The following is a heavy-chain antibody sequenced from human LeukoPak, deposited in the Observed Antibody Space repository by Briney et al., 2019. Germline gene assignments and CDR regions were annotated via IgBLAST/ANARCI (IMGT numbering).Heavy chain of an antibody. D-gene: IGHD5-18*01. V-gene: IGHV4-59*08. Sequence: SETLSLTCTVSGGSISSYYWSWIRQPPGKGLEWIGYIYYSGSTNYNPSLESRVTISVDTSKNQFSLKLSSVTAADTAVYYCARRAPYSYEWSTLDYWGQGTLVTVSS. CDR2: IYYSGST. CDR1: GGSISSYY. J-gene: IGHJ4*02. CDR3: ARRAPYSYEWSTLDY.